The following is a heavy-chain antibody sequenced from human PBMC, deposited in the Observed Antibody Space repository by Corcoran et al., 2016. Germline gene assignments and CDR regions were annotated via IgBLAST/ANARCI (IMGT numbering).Heavy chain of an antibody. CDR1: GFTFSSYG. CDR2: ISYDGSNK. V-gene: IGHV3-30*18. Sequence: QVQLVESGGGVVQPGRSLRLSCAASGFTFSSYGMHWVRQAPGKGLEWVAVISYDGSNKYYADSVKGRFTISRDNSKNTLYLQMNSLRAEGTAVYYCAKVSPGGGSYFDYWGQGTLVTVSS. D-gene: IGHD1-26*01. J-gene: IGHJ4*02. CDR3: AKVSPGGGSYFDY.